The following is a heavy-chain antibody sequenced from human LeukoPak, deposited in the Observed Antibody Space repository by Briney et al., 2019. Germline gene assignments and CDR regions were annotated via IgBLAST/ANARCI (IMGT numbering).Heavy chain of an antibody. CDR1: GFTFGDYA. Sequence: GGSLRLSCTASGFTFGDYAMSWVRQAPGKGLEWVGFIRSKAYGGTTEYAASVKGRFTISRDDSKSIAYLQMNSLKTEDTAVYYCTRSVAPDGWFDPWGQGTLVPVSS. J-gene: IGHJ5*02. V-gene: IGHV3-49*04. CDR3: TRSVAPDGWFDP. CDR2: IRSKAYGGTT.